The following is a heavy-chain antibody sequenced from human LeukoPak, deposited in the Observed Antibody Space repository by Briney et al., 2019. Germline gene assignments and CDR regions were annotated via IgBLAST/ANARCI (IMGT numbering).Heavy chain of an antibody. D-gene: IGHD1-26*01. V-gene: IGHV3-72*01. CDR3: GRSPVGIAPLDY. CDR1: GFTFSDHH. J-gene: IGHJ4*02. Sequence: GGSLRLSCAASGFTFSDHHMDWVRQAPGEGLEWIARIRNKARRYTTEYAASVEGRFTISRDDSENSLFLQMSSLKTEDTAVYYCGRSPVGIAPLDYWGQGTLVTVSS. CDR2: IRNKARRYTT.